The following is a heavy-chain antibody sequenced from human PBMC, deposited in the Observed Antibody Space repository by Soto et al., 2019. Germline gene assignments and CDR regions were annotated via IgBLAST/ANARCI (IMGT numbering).Heavy chain of an antibody. CDR3: ASRSYCSSTSCYIYYYMDV. Sequence: QVQLQESGPGLVKPSGTLSLTCAVSSGSISSSNWWSWVRQPPGKGLEWIGESYHSGSTNYNPSLKSRVTISVDKSKNQFSLKLSSVTAADTAVYYCASRSYCSSTSCYIYYYMDVWGKGTTVTVSS. J-gene: IGHJ6*03. CDR2: SYHSGST. V-gene: IGHV4-4*02. CDR1: SGSISSSNW. D-gene: IGHD2-2*02.